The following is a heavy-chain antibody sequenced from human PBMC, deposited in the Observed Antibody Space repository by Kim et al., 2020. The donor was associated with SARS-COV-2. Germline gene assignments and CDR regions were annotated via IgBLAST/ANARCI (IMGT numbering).Heavy chain of an antibody. CDR2: IWYDGSNK. J-gene: IGHJ6*02. CDR3: ARAYVSYYYGMDV. D-gene: IGHD3-16*01. Sequence: GGSLRLSCAASGFTFSSYGMHWVRQAPGKGLEWVAVIWYDGSNKYYADSVKGRFTISRDNSKNTLYLQMNSLRAEDTAVYYCARAYVSYYYGMDVWGQGTTVTVSS. V-gene: IGHV3-33*01. CDR1: GFTFSSYG.